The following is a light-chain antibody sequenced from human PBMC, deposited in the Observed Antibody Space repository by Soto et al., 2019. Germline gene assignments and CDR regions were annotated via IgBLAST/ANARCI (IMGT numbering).Light chain of an antibody. Sequence: QSVLTQPPSVYAAPGQKVTISCSGSSSNIGNNYVSWYQQLPGTAPKLLIYDNNKRPSGIPDRFSGSKSDTSATLGITGLQTGDEADYYCATWDSSLSAVVFGGGTKLTVL. CDR2: DNN. CDR1: SSNIGNNY. V-gene: IGLV1-51*01. CDR3: ATWDSSLSAVV. J-gene: IGLJ2*01.